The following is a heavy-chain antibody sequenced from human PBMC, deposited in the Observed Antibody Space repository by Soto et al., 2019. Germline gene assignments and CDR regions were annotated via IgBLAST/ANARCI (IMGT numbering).Heavy chain of an antibody. CDR3: GRGRSDSAGSSLGRRMDV. J-gene: IGHJ6*02. V-gene: IGHV4-61*01. CDR1: GDSVTFGHHY. Sequence: PSQTLSLTCVVSGDSVTFGHHYWKWIRQPPGKGLEWIGHIFFTSDTNYSPSRKSRGTMSVDTSKSQFSLNLTSVTTADSAIYYCGRGRSDSAGSSLGRRMDVWGQGTTVTVSS. D-gene: IGHD3-10*01. CDR2: IFFTSDT.